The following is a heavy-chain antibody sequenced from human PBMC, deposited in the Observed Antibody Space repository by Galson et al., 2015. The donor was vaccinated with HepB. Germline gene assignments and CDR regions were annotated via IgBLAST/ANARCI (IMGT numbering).Heavy chain of an antibody. CDR3: ARRISLVRGIITKPDYYYGMDV. J-gene: IGHJ6*02. V-gene: IGHV3-7*03. Sequence: SLRLSCAGSEFTFSSYWLNWVRQAPGKGLEWVANINQDGSEKSYVASLRGRFTVSRDNDKNALYLQMDSLRAEDTAVYYCARRISLVRGIITKPDYYYGMDVWGQGTTVTVAS. D-gene: IGHD3-10*01. CDR2: INQDGSEK. CDR1: EFTFSSYW.